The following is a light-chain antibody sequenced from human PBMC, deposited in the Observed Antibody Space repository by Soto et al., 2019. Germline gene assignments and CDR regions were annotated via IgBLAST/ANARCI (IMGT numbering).Light chain of an antibody. J-gene: IGKJ5*01. CDR3: QKYDNVPIT. CDR1: QGISNY. Sequence: DIQMTQSPSSLSASVGDSVTITCRASQGISNYLAWYQQKPGKVPQLLIYSASTLPSGVTSRFSGSASGTDFTLTISSLQPEDVATYYCQKYDNVPITFGQGTRLELK. CDR2: SAS. V-gene: IGKV1-27*01.